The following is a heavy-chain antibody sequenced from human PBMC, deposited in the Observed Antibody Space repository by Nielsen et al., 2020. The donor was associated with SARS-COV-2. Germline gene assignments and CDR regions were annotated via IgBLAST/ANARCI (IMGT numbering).Heavy chain of an antibody. J-gene: IGHJ6*02. CDR1: GFTFSSYS. V-gene: IGHV3-48*02. Sequence: GGSLRLSCAASGFTFSSYSMNWVRQAPGKGLEWVSYISSSSSTIYYADSVKGRFTISRDNAKNSLYLQMNSLRDEDTAVYYCASTGYYDSSGYYLSYYYYYGMDVWGQGTTVTVSS. CDR3: ASTGYYDSSGYYLSYYYYYGMDV. CDR2: ISSSSSTI. D-gene: IGHD3-22*01.